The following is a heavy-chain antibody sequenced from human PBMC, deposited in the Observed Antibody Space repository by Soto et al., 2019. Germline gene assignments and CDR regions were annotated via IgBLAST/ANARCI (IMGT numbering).Heavy chain of an antibody. CDR2: ISAYNGNT. CDR1: GYTFTSYG. J-gene: IGHJ4*02. V-gene: IGHV1-18*01. Sequence: ASVKVSCKASGYTFTSYGISWVRQAPGQGLEWMGWISAYNGNTNYAQKLQGRVTMTTDTSTSTAYMELRSLRSGDTAVYYCARDTRYPSPYSSGWCFDYWGQGTLVTVSS. CDR3: ARDTRYPSPYSSGWCFDY. D-gene: IGHD6-19*01.